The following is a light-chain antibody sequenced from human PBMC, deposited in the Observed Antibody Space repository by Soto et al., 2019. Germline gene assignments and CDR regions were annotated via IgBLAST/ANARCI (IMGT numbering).Light chain of an antibody. V-gene: IGKV3-20*01. CDR1: QSVSSSY. Sequence: IVLTQSPGTLPLSPGERATVSCRASQSVSSSYLAWYQHKPGQAPRLLISGASNRAAGIPDRFSGSGSGTDFTLTISRLEPEDFAVYYCQQYDNSFTFGGGTKVDIK. CDR3: QQYDNSFT. J-gene: IGKJ4*01. CDR2: GAS.